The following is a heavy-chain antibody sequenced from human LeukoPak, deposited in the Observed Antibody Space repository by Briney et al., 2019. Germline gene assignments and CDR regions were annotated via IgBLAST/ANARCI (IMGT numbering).Heavy chain of an antibody. V-gene: IGHV1-8*01. D-gene: IGHD2-8*01. CDR1: GYTFTSYD. J-gene: IGHJ4*02. Sequence: ASVKVSCKASGYTFTSYDINWVRQATGQGLEWMGWMNPNSGNTGYAQKLQGRVTMTTDTSTSTAYMELRSLRSDDTAVYYCARGNGVCSYWGQGTLVTVSS. CDR3: ARGNGVCSY. CDR2: MNPNSGNT.